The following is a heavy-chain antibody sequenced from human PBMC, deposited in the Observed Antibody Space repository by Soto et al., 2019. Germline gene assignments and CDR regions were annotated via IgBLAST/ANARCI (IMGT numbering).Heavy chain of an antibody. Sequence: EVQLVESGGGLVQPGGSLRLSCAASGFTFRSYAMSWVRQAPGKGLEWVSSISGSGGSPFYVDSVKGRFTISRDNSKSTLPMQMNRLRAADTAIYYCTKDTAVSGTFVVTFDSWGQGSLVTVSS. CDR2: ISGSGGSP. D-gene: IGHD6-19*01. V-gene: IGHV3-23*04. J-gene: IGHJ4*02. CDR3: TKDTAVSGTFVVTFDS. CDR1: GFTFRSYA.